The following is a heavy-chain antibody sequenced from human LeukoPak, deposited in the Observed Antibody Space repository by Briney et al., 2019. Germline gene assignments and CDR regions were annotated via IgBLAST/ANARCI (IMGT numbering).Heavy chain of an antibody. J-gene: IGHJ4*02. V-gene: IGHV3-30*04. CDR1: GFTFSSYA. D-gene: IGHD2-2*01. Sequence: GGSLRLSCAASGFTFSSYAMHWVRQAPGKGLEGVAVISYDGSNKYYADSVKGRFTISRDNSKNTLYLQMNSLRAEDTAVYYCAREGYCSSTSCYGTFDYWGQGTLVTVSS. CDR3: AREGYCSSTSCYGTFDY. CDR2: ISYDGSNK.